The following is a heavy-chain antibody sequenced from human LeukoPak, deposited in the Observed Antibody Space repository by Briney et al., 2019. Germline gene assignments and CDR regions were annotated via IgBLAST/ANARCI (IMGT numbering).Heavy chain of an antibody. D-gene: IGHD1-14*01. Sequence: GGSLRLSCAASGFTFSSYWMSWVRQAPGKGLEWVANIKQDGSEKYYVDSVKGRFTISRDNAKNSLYLQMNSLTAEDTAVYYCARGTSNQRTGTRVGGMGVWGQGITVTVSS. J-gene: IGHJ6*02. CDR1: GFTFSSYW. CDR2: IKQDGSEK. V-gene: IGHV3-7*01. CDR3: ARGTSNQRTGTRVGGMGV.